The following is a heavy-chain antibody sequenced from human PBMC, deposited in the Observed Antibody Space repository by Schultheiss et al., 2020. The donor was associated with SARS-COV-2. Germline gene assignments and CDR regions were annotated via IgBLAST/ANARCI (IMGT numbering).Heavy chain of an antibody. D-gene: IGHD6-13*01. CDR3: ARFVAAAATH. CDR1: GGSISSSSYY. V-gene: IGHV4-39*07. CDR2: IYHSGST. J-gene: IGHJ4*02. Sequence: SETLSLTCNVSGGSISSSSYYWGWIRQPPGKGLEWIGSIYHSGSTNYNPSLKSRVTISVDKSKNQFSLKLSSVTAADTAVYYCARFVAAAATHWGQGTLVTVSS.